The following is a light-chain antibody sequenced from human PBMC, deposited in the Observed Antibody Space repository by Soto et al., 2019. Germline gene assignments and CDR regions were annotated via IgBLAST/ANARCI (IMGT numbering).Light chain of an antibody. J-gene: IGKJ2*01. V-gene: IGKV1-5*01. CDR3: QQHNGY. CDR2: GAS. Sequence: DIQMTQSTSTLSASVGDRVTITCRASQSINNWLAWYQQKPGKAPKLLIYGASNLESGVPSRFSGSGSGTEFTLTISSLQPDDFATYYCQQHNGYFGQGTKLEIK. CDR1: QSINNW.